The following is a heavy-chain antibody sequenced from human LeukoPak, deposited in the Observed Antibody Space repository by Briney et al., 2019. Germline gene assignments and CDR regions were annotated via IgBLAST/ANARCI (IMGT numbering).Heavy chain of an antibody. Sequence: GGSLRLSCSASGFTFSTFAMHWVRQAPGKGLEYVSGIITNGGSTSYADSVKGRFTISRDNAKNSLHLQMNSLRAEDTAVYYCARDPGNYYGMDVWGQGTTVTVSS. CDR3: ARDPGNYYGMDV. J-gene: IGHJ6*02. CDR1: GFTFSTFA. CDR2: IITNGGST. D-gene: IGHD2/OR15-2a*01. V-gene: IGHV3-64*04.